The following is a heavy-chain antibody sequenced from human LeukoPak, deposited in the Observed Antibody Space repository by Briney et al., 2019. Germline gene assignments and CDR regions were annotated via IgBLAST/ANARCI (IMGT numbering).Heavy chain of an antibody. CDR2: IRDAGSNK. V-gene: IGHV3-30*02. D-gene: IGHD3-3*01. CDR1: GFSFSDYG. Sequence: PRGSLRLSCEAPGFSFSDYGMHWVRQAPGKGLEWVAFIRDAGSNKYYADSVKGRFTVSRDNYQSTLYLQMNSLRVEETAVYYCAKRVVIKCTDYFYYYIHVWGKGTTVTVSS. CDR3: AKRVVIKCTDYFYYYIHV. J-gene: IGHJ6*03.